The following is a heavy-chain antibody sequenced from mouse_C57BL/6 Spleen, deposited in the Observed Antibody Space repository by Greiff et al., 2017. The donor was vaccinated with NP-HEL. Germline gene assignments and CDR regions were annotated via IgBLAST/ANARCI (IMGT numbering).Heavy chain of an antibody. D-gene: IGHD3-2*02. CDR1: GYTFTSYW. Sequence: QVQLQQPGAELVKPGASVKMSCKASGYTFTSYWITWVKQRPGQGLEWIGDIYPGSGSTNYNEKFKSKATLTVDTSSSTAYMQLSSLTSEDSAVYYCARSGGGSSGSFAYWGQGTLVTVSA. J-gene: IGHJ3*01. CDR3: ARSGGGSSGSFAY. CDR2: IYPGSGST. V-gene: IGHV1-55*01.